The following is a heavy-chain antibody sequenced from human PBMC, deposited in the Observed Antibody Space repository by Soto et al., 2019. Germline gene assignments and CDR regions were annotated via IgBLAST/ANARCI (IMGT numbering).Heavy chain of an antibody. CDR1: GFTFSSYS. D-gene: IGHD3-10*01. CDR2: FRTSGDGGTT. J-gene: IGHJ4*02. Sequence: GGSLRLSCAASGFTFSSYSMSWVRQAPGKGLEWVSGFRTSGDGGTTYYADSVKGRFTISRDNSKNMLFLQMNSLRAEDTAIYYCAKQVHSGPGSQYFDYWGQGTLVTVSS. CDR3: AKQVHSGPGSQYFDY. V-gene: IGHV3-23*01.